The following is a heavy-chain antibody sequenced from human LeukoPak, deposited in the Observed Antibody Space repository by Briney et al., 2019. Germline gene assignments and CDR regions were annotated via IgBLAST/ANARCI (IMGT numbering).Heavy chain of an antibody. CDR3: ARGLNDYGDYGDY. J-gene: IGHJ4*02. Sequence: GGSLRLSCAASGFTVSSNYMSWVRQAPGKGLEWVSVIYSGGSTYYADSVKGRSTISRDNSKNTLYLQMNSLRAEDTAVYYCARGLNDYGDYGDYWGQGTLVTVSS. D-gene: IGHD4-17*01. CDR2: IYSGGST. CDR1: GFTVSSNY. V-gene: IGHV3-66*01.